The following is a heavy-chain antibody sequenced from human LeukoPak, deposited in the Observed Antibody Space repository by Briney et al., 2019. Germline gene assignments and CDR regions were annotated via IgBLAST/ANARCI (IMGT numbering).Heavy chain of an antibody. CDR2: IRSKTYSGTT. J-gene: IGHJ6*03. D-gene: IGHD3-3*02. CDR3: TRDFRISAGWTRGAHYHMDV. V-gene: IGHV3-49*04. CDR1: GFTFGDFA. Sequence: PGGSLRLSCTTSGFTFGDFAMSWVRQAPGKGLEWVSFIRSKTYSGTTEYAASVKSRFIISRDDSQSIVYLQMNSLNTEDSAVYFCTRDFRISAGWTRGAHYHMDVWGKGTTVTVSS.